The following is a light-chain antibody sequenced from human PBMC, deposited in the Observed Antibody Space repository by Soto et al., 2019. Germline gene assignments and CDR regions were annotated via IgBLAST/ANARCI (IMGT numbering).Light chain of an antibody. CDR2: DVS. CDR3: SSYTSSSTLV. J-gene: IGLJ2*01. V-gene: IGLV2-14*01. CDR1: SSDVGGYNY. Sequence: QSALTQPASVSGSPGQSITISCTGTSSDVGGYNYVYWYQQHPGKAPKLMIYDVSNRPSGVSNRFSGSKSGNTASLTISGLQAEDEADYYGSSYTSSSTLVFGGGTKVTVL.